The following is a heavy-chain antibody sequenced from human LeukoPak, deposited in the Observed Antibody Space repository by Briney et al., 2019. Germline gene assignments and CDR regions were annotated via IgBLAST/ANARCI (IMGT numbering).Heavy chain of an antibody. CDR3: TTDPPLVATIGDYFDY. J-gene: IGHJ4*02. V-gene: IGHV3-66*01. CDR2: IYSGGST. D-gene: IGHD5-12*01. CDR1: GFTVSSNY. Sequence: GGSLRLSCAASGFTVSSNYMSWVRQAPGKGLEWVSVIYSGGSTYYADSVKGRFTISRDNSKNTLYLQMNSLRAEDTAVYYCTTDPPLVATIGDYFDYWGQGTLVTVSS.